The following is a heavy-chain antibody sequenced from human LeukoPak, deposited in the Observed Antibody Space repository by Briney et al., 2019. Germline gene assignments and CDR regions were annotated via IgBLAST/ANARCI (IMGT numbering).Heavy chain of an antibody. J-gene: IGHJ4*02. CDR1: GGSVSSHY. D-gene: IGHD3-22*01. CDR2: IYYSGYT. CDR3: ARVIDDSSGYYYDY. Sequence: SETLSLTCTFSGGSVSSHYWSWIRQPPGKGLEWIGYIYYSGYTNYNPSLKSRVSISVDTSQNQFSLKLSSVTAADTAVYYCARVIDDSSGYYYDYWGQGTLVTVSS. V-gene: IGHV4-59*02.